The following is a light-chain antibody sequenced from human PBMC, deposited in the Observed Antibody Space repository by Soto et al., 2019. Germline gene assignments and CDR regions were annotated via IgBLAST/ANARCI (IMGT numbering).Light chain of an antibody. V-gene: IGLV2-14*03. J-gene: IGLJ1*01. CDR3: SAYTVSRTYV. CDR1: SSDVGAYNF. CDR2: NVY. Sequence: QSVLTQPDSVSGSPGQSITISCTGTSSDVGAYNFVSWHQQHPGKAPKLMIYNVYDRPSGISYRFSGSKSGNTASLTISGLQGEDEADYYCSAYTVSRTYVFGTGTKATVL.